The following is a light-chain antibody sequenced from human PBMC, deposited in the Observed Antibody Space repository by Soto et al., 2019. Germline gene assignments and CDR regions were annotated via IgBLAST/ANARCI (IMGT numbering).Light chain of an antibody. CDR1: QSVSSY. Sequence: EIQLTQSPSTLSLSPGERATLSCRASQSVSSYLAWYQQKPGQAPRLLIYDASNRATGIPARFSGSGSGTDFTLTISSLAPEDFAVYYCQQRSNWLTFGGGTKVDI. V-gene: IGKV3-11*01. CDR2: DAS. CDR3: QQRSNWLT. J-gene: IGKJ4*01.